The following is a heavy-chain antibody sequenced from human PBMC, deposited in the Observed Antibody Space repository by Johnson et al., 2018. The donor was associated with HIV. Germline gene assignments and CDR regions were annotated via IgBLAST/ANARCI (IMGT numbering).Heavy chain of an antibody. Sequence: QVQLVESGGGVVQPGRSLRLSCAASGFTFSSYAMHWVRQAPGNGLEWVALISYDGSNKYYADSVKGRFTFSRDHSKNTLYLQMNSLRAEDTAVYYCARGGRWGWRGNDAFDIWGQGTMVTVSS. V-gene: IGHV3-30*04. CDR1: GFTFSSYA. D-gene: IGHD3-3*01. J-gene: IGHJ3*02. CDR3: ARGGRWGWRGNDAFDI. CDR2: ISYDGSNK.